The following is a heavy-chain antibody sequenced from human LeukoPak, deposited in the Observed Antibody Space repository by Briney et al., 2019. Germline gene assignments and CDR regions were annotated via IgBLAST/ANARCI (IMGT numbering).Heavy chain of an antibody. CDR2: IHYSGST. Sequence: SETLSLTCTVSGGSISSSSYYWNWIRQPPGKGLEWIGYIHYSGSTNYNPSLKSRVTISVDTSKNQFSLKLSSVTAADTAVYYCARDGSDCSTTSCYKGFDYWGQGTLVTVSS. CDR1: GGSISSSSYY. D-gene: IGHD2-2*02. V-gene: IGHV4-61*01. CDR3: ARDGSDCSTTSCYKGFDY. J-gene: IGHJ4*02.